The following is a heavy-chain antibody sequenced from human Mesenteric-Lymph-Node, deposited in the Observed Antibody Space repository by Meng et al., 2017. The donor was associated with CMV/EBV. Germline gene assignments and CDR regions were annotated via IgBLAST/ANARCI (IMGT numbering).Heavy chain of an antibody. D-gene: IGHD3-10*01. CDR2: IYYSGST. CDR3: ARRRDYYGSGSYSAGAFDI. V-gene: IGHV4-59*01. CDR1: GGSISSYY. Sequence: GSLRLSCTVSGGSISSYYWSWIRQPPGKGLEWIGYIYYSGSTNYNPSLKSRVTISVDTSKNQFSLKLSSVTAVDTAVYYCARRRDYYGSGSYSAGAFDIWGQGTMVTVSS. J-gene: IGHJ3*02.